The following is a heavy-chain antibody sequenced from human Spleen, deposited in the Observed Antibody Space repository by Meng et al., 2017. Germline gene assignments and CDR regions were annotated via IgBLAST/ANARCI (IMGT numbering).Heavy chain of an antibody. CDR2: IYHGGDT. V-gene: IGHV4/OR15-8*02. J-gene: IGHJ4*02. CDR1: GGSISSIGW. Sequence: QVQLQVSGPGGVKLSGTLSLTSVVSGGSISSIGWWSWVRQPPGKGLEWIGEIYHGGDTNYNPSLKSRVTIAIDKSKNQFSLKLSSVTAADTAVYYCASWIYSCGWQWGQGALVTVSS. CDR3: ASWIYSCGWQ. D-gene: IGHD6-19*01.